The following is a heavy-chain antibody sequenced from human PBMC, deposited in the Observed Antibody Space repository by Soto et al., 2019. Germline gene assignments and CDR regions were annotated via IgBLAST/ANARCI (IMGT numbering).Heavy chain of an antibody. CDR3: ARGGSGSYYIGFDY. V-gene: IGHV4-30-2*01. J-gene: IGHJ4*02. CDR2: SYHSGST. CDR1: GGSISSGGYS. D-gene: IGHD3-10*01. Sequence: SETLSLTCAVSGGSISSGGYSWSWIRQPPGKGLEWIGYSYHSGSTSYNPSLKSQVTISVDRSKNQFSLKLSSVTAADTAVYYCARGGSGSYYIGFDYWGQGTLVTVSS.